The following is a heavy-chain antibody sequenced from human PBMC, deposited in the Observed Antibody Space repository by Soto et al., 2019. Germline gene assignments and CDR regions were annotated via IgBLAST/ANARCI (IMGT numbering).Heavy chain of an antibody. J-gene: IGHJ3*02. CDR1: GFTFSSYS. D-gene: IGHD2-8*01. Sequence: PGGSLRLSCAASGFTFSSYSMNWVRQAPGKGLEWVSSISSSSSYIYYADTVKGRFTISRDNAKNSLYLQMKSLRAEDTTVYYCARARCLNAFDIWGQGTMVTVSS. V-gene: IGHV3-21*01. CDR2: ISSSSSYI. CDR3: ARARCLNAFDI.